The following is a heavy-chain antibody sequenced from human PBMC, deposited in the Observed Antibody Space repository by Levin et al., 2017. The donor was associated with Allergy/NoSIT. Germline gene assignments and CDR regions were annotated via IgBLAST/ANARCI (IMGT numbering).Heavy chain of an antibody. Sequence: GGSLRLSCAASGFTFSSYAMHWVRQAPGKGLEWVAVISYDGSNKYYADSVKGRFTISRDNSKNTLYLQMNSLRAEDTAVYYCARVYGDHGDYWGQGTLVTVSS. CDR3: ARVYGDHGDY. V-gene: IGHV3-30*04. D-gene: IGHD4-17*01. CDR2: ISYDGSNK. CDR1: GFTFSSYA. J-gene: IGHJ4*02.